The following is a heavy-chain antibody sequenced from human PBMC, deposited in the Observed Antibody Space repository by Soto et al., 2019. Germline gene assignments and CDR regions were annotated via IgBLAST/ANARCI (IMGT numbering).Heavy chain of an antibody. CDR2: ISGSGGST. J-gene: IGHJ4*02. Sequence: GSLRLSCAASGFTFSSYAMSWVRQAPGKGLEWVSAISGSGGSTYYADSVKGRFTISRDNSKNTLYLQMNSLRAEDTAVYYCAKRWTFYGDPEPFDYRGQGTLVTVSS. CDR3: AKRWTFYGDPEPFDY. CDR1: GFTFSSYA. V-gene: IGHV3-23*01. D-gene: IGHD4-17*01.